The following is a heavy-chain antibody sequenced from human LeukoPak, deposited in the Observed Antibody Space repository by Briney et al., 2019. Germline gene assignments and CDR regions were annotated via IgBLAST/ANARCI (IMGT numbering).Heavy chain of an antibody. CDR1: GFTFSSYS. V-gene: IGHV3-23*01. CDR3: AKVEMATIGLYDY. J-gene: IGHJ4*02. D-gene: IGHD5-24*01. Sequence: PGGSLRLSCAASGFTFSSYSMNWVRQAPGKGLEWVSAISGSGGSTYYADSVKGRFTISRDNSKNTLYLQMNSLRAEDTAVYYCAKVEMATIGLYDYWGQGTLVTVSS. CDR2: ISGSGGST.